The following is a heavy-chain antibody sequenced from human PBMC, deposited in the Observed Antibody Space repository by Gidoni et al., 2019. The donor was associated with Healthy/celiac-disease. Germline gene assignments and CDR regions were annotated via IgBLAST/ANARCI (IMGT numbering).Heavy chain of an antibody. CDR2: IRSKAYGGTT. CDR3: TRGSSYCGGDCGLFFDY. Sequence: VQLVDTGGGLVQPGPSLRLSCTASVFTFGAAAMRWVRQAPGKGREWVGLIRSKAYGGTTEYAASVKGRFNISRDDSKSIAYLQMNSLKTEDTAVYYCTRGSSYCGGDCGLFFDYWGQGTLVTVSS. D-gene: IGHD2-21*01. J-gene: IGHJ4*02. V-gene: IGHV3-49*04. CDR1: VFTFGAAA.